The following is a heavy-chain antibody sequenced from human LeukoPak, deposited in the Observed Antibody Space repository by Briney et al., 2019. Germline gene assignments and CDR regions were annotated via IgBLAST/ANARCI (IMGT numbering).Heavy chain of an antibody. CDR3: ARAGQQLVPDYGMDV. Sequence: PSETLSLTCTVSGGSISSSGYFWGWIRQPPGKGLEWIGSFYYGGNTYYNPSLKSRVTISVDTSKNQFSLKLSSVTAADTAVYYCARAGQQLVPDYGMDVWGQGTTVTVSS. CDR2: FYYGGNT. V-gene: IGHV4-39*01. D-gene: IGHD6-13*01. CDR1: GGSISSSGYF. J-gene: IGHJ6*02.